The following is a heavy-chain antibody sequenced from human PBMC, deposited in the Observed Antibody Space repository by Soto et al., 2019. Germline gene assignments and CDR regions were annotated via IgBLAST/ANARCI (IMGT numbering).Heavy chain of an antibody. D-gene: IGHD1-26*01. J-gene: IGHJ4*02. CDR3: AKAQLLWELLALGY. V-gene: IGHV3-23*01. Sequence: GGSLRLSCAASGFTFSSYAMSWVRQAPGKGLEWVSAISGSGGSTYYADSVKGRFTISRDNSKNTLYLQMNSLRAEDTAVSYFAKAQLLWELLALGYWGQGTLVTVSS. CDR2: ISGSGGST. CDR1: GFTFSSYA.